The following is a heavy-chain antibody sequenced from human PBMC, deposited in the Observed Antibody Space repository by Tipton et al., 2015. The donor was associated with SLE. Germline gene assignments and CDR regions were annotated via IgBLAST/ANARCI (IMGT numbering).Heavy chain of an antibody. J-gene: IGHJ4*02. V-gene: IGHV3-33*06. CDR3: AKARGYYDSSGPTGYFDY. CDR1: GFTFSSYG. CDR2: IWYDGSNK. D-gene: IGHD3-22*01. Sequence: SLRLSCAAYGFTFSSYGMHWVRQAPGKGLEWVAVIWYDGSNKYYADSVKGRFTISRDNSKNTLYLQMNSLRAEDTAVYYCAKARGYYDSSGPTGYFDYWGQGTLVTVSS.